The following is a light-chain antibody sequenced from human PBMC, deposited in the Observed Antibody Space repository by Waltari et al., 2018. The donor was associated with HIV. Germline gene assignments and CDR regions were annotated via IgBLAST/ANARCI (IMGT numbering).Light chain of an antibody. Sequence: QSVLTQPPSLSGAPGQTVTISCTGTSPNIGAAYPVHWYQQLPGTAPKLLIYGNTIRPSGVPDRFSGSKSGTSASLAITGLQADDEADYYCQSYDSSLSAWVFGGGTKLTVL. CDR1: SPNIGAAYP. J-gene: IGLJ3*02. V-gene: IGLV1-40*01. CDR3: QSYDSSLSAWV. CDR2: GNT.